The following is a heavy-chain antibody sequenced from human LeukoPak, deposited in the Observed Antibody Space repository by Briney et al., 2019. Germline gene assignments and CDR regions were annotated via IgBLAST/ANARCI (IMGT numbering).Heavy chain of an antibody. CDR1: GFTFDDYA. V-gene: IGHV3-9*01. CDR3: AKDIGGTSTYYYGMDV. J-gene: IGHJ6*02. D-gene: IGHD2-2*01. Sequence: GGSLRLSCAASGFTFDDYAMHWVGQAPGKGLEWVSGISWNSGSIGYADSVKGRFTISRDNAKNSLYLQMNSLRAEDTALYYCAKDIGGTSTYYYGMDVWGQGTTVTVSS. CDR2: ISWNSGSI.